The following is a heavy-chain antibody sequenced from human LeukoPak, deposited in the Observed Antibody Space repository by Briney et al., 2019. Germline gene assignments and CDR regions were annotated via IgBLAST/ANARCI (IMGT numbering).Heavy chain of an antibody. CDR2: ISDSGDRT. V-gene: IGHV3-64*01. Sequence: PGGSLRLSCAASGFTFSSHAMHWVRQAPGKGLECVSTISDSGDRTYYANSVKSRFSVSRDNSKNTLYLQMGSLRAEDVAVYYCARGREGAKTRYFDLWGRGTLVTVSS. D-gene: IGHD1-26*01. J-gene: IGHJ2*01. CDR1: GFTFSSHA. CDR3: ARGREGAKTRYFDL.